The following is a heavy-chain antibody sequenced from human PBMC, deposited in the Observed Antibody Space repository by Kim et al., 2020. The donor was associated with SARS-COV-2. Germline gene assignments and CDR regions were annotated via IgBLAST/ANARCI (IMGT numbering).Heavy chain of an antibody. D-gene: IGHD3-16*01. CDR3: VRDRMGGAFDI. Sequence: GGSLRLSCATSGFTFSAYDMNWVRQVPGKGLEWLSFITKGSNIIYYADSVKGRFTTSRDNAKNSLHLQMNSLKDDDTAIYHCVRDRMGGAFDIWGRGTLVTVSS. CDR2: ITKGSNII. CDR1: GFTFSAYD. J-gene: IGHJ3*02. V-gene: IGHV3-48*02.